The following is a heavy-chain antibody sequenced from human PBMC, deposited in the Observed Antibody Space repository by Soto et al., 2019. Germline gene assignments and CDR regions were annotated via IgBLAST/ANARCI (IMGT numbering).Heavy chain of an antibody. D-gene: IGHD3-10*01. CDR1: GGSVSTGSYD. J-gene: IGHJ4*02. CDR2: IYFTGSA. CDR3: ARGGLLWFGELLKMEPFDY. Sequence: SETLSLTCTVSGGSVSTGSYDWSWIRQPPGKGLEWIGKIYFTGSANYNPSLRNRVTMSVDTSKNQFSLKLSSVTAADTAVYYCARGGLLWFGELLKMEPFDYWGQGTLVTVSS. V-gene: IGHV4-61*01.